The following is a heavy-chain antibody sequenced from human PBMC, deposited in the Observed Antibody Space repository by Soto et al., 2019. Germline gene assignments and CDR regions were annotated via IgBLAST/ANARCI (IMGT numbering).Heavy chain of an antibody. J-gene: IGHJ4*02. CDR3: ARGGSTLYSSSWYYFDY. D-gene: IGHD6-13*01. Sequence: SETLSLTCAVYGGSFSGYYWSWIRHPPGKGLEWIGEINHSGSTNYNPSLKSRVTISVDTSKNQFSLKLSSVTAADTAVYYCARGGSTLYSSSWYYFDYWGQGTLVTVSS. CDR1: GGSFSGYY. V-gene: IGHV4-34*01. CDR2: INHSGST.